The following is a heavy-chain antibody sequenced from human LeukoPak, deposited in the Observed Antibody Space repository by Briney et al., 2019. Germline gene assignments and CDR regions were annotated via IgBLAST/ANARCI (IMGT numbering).Heavy chain of an antibody. V-gene: IGHV3-48*01. Sequence: GGSLRLSCAASGFPFSSYSMNWVRQAPGGGLEWVSYISSSRTTSYADSVKGRFTISRDNAKNSLYLQMNSLRAEDTAVYYCAKRTIAVAGTLDYWGQGTLVTVSS. CDR3: AKRTIAVAGTLDY. CDR1: GFPFSSYS. J-gene: IGHJ4*02. D-gene: IGHD6-19*01. CDR2: ISSSRTT.